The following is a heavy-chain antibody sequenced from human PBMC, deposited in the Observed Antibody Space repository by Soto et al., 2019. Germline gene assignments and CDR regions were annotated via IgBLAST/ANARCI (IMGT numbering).Heavy chain of an antibody. CDR3: ARDRWYGFDY. V-gene: IGHV3-30-3*01. Sequence: HPGGSLRLSCAASGFTFSSYAMHWVRQAPGKGLEWVAVISYDGSNKYYADSVKGRFTISRDNSKNTLYLQMNSLRAEDTAVYYCARDRWYGFDYWGQGTLVTVSS. D-gene: IGHD6-13*01. CDR1: GFTFSSYA. CDR2: ISYDGSNK. J-gene: IGHJ4*02.